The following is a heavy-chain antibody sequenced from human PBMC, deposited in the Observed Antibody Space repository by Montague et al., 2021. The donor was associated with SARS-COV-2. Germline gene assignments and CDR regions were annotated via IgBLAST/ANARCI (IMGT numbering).Heavy chain of an antibody. CDR2: ISISGST. J-gene: IGHJ4*02. Sequence: TLSLTCTVSGGSISSGIYYWSWIRQPAGKGLEWIGRISISGSTNYNPSLKSRVTISVDTSKNRFSLKLSSVTAADTAVYYCARDIAVAGLFDYWGQGTLVTVSS. D-gene: IGHD6-19*01. V-gene: IGHV4-61*02. CDR3: ARDIAVAGLFDY. CDR1: GGSISSGIYY.